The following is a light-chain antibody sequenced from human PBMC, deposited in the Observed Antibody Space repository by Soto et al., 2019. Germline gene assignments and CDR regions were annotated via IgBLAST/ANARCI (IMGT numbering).Light chain of an antibody. CDR2: LGS. V-gene: IGKV2-28*01. CDR3: MQPLQTPFT. Sequence: DIVMTQSPLSLPVTPGEPASISCTSSQSLPHIYGFNYLDWYLQKPGQSPQLLIFLGSNRASGVPDRFSGSGSGTNFTLKISRVEAEDVGVYYCMQPLQTPFTFGPGTRVDIK. J-gene: IGKJ3*01. CDR1: QSLPHIYGFNY.